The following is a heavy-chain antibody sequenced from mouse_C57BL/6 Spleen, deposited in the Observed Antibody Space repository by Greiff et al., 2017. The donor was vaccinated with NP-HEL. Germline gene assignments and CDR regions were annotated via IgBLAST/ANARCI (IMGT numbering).Heavy chain of an antibody. CDR1: GFTFSSYG. D-gene: IGHD1-1*01. CDR2: ISSGGSYT. Sequence: EVKVVESGGDLVKPGGSLKLSCAASGFTFSSYGMSWVRQTPDKRLEWVATISSGGSYTYYPDSVKGRFTISRDNAKNTLYLQMSSLKSEDTAMYYCARHFITTVVAPPFDYWGQGTTLTVSS. J-gene: IGHJ2*01. V-gene: IGHV5-6*01. CDR3: ARHFITTVVAPPFDY.